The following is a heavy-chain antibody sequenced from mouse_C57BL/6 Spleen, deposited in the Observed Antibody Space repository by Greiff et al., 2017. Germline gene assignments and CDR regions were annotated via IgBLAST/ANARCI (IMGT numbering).Heavy chain of an antibody. J-gene: IGHJ3*01. CDR2: ISSGSSTI. Sequence: EVKVVESGGGLVKPGGSLKLSCAASGFTFSDYGMHWVRQAPEKGLEWVAYISSGSSTIYYADTVNGRFTISRDNAKNTLFLQMTSLRSEDTAMYYCARIQAFPYWGQGTLVTVSA. V-gene: IGHV5-17*01. D-gene: IGHD3-2*02. CDR1: GFTFSDYG. CDR3: ARIQAFPY.